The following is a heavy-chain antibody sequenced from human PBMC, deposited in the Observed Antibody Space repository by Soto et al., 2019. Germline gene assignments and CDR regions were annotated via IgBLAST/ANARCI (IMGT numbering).Heavy chain of an antibody. J-gene: IGHJ4*02. CDR1: GFTFNSYA. D-gene: IGHD1-1*01. CDR2: ISFNGIDT. V-gene: IGHV3-30*04. CDR3: PRDIGRIRGPDHNSVGQGH. Sequence: WGSLRLSCAASGFTFNSYAMHWFRQAPGQGLERVAVISFNGIDTYYADSVKGRVTISRDNSRNTVFLQMTSLRTEDTAVFYCPRDIGRIRGPDHNSVGQGHWGQGTLVTDSS.